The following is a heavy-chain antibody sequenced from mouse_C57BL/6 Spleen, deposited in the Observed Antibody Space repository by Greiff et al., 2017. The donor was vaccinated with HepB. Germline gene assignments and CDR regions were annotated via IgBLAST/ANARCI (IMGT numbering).Heavy chain of an antibody. J-gene: IGHJ2*01. Sequence: QVQLQQPGAELVKPGASVKLSCKASGYTFTSFWMHWVKQRPGHGLEWIGMIHPNSGSTNYNEKFKSKATLTVDKSSSTAYMQLSSLTSEDSAVYYCARPDYYGSRKDYWGQGTTLTVSS. CDR3: ARPDYYGSRKDY. V-gene: IGHV1-64*01. CDR1: GYTFTSFW. CDR2: IHPNSGST. D-gene: IGHD1-1*01.